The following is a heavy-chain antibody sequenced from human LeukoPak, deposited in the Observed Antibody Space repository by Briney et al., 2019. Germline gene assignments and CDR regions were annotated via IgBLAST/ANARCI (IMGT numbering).Heavy chain of an antibody. D-gene: IGHD6-25*01. J-gene: IGHJ4*02. CDR1: GFTFSDYY. Sequence: PGGSLRLSCAASGFTFSDYYMSWIRQAPGKGLEWVSSISSRSSYIYYADSVRGRFIISRDNAKNSLYLQMNSLRADDTAIYYCATKTAAEEVYFDYWGQGTLVTVSS. V-gene: IGHV3-11*06. CDR2: ISSRSSYI. CDR3: ATKTAAEEVYFDY.